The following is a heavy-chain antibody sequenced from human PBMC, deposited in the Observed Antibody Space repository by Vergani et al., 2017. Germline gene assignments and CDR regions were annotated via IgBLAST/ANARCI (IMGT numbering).Heavy chain of an antibody. CDR2: IYPGDSDT. V-gene: IGHV5-51*01. D-gene: IGHD3-10*01. J-gene: IGHJ3*02. CDR1: GYSFTSYW. CDR3: ARHPTKYDGSGSSTVDAFDI. Sequence: EVQLVQSGAEVKKPGESLKISCKGSGYSFTSYWIGWVRQMPGKGLEWMGIIYPGDSDTRYSPSFQGQVTISADKSISTAYLQWSSLKASDTAMYYCARHPTKYDGSGSSTVDAFDIWGQGTMVTVSS.